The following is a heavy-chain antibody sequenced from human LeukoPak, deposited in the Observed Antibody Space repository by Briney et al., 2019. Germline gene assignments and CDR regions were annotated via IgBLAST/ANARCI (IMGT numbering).Heavy chain of an antibody. D-gene: IGHD3-10*01. V-gene: IGHV1-69*05. CDR3: ASYGSGSYSGYYYYYMDV. CDR1: GGTFSSYA. J-gene: IGHJ6*03. CDR2: IIPIFGTA. Sequence: GASVKVSCKASGGTFSSYAISWVRQAPGQGLEWMGGIIPIFGTANYAQKFQGRVTITTDESTSTAYMELSSLRSEDTAVYYCASYGSGSYSGYYYYYMDVWGKGTTVTVSS.